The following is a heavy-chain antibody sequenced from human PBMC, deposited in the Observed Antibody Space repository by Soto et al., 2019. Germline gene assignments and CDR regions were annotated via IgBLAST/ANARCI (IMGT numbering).Heavy chain of an antibody. CDR1: GFTFSSYW. CDR3: VRTSLVVAAATRADY. J-gene: IGHJ4*02. V-gene: IGHV3-74*01. CDR2: INSDGSST. D-gene: IGHD2-15*01. Sequence: EVQLVESGGGLVQPGGSLRLSCAASGFTFSSYWMHWVRQAPGKGLVWVSRINSDGSSTSYADSVKGRFTISRDNAKNTLYLQMNSLRAADKAVYYCVRTSLVVAAATRADYWGQGTLVTVSS.